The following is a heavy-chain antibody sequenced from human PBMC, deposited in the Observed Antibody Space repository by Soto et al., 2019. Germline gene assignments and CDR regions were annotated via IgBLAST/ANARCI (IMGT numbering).Heavy chain of an antibody. CDR3: ARGGYVPAYSYYYMDV. D-gene: IGHD5-12*01. CDR2: MRYDGSNK. Sequence: GGSLRLSCAASGFTFSSYGMHWVRQAPGKGLEWVAAMRYDGSNKYYADSVKGRFTISSDNSKNTLYLQMNSLRAEDTDTYYCARGGYVPAYSYYYMDVWGQGTTVTVSS. J-gene: IGHJ6*03. V-gene: IGHV3-33*01. CDR1: GFTFSSYG.